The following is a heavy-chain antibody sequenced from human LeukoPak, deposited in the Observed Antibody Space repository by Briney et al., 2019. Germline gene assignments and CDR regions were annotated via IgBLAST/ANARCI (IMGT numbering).Heavy chain of an antibody. J-gene: IGHJ2*01. D-gene: IGHD1-7*01. V-gene: IGHV3-74*01. CDR1: GFTFSSSW. CDR3: ARAGNYYFDL. Sequence: GGSLRFSCAASGFTFSSSWMHWVRQGPGKGLVWVARMNADRRTLDYADSVKGRFTISRDNAKNTLYLQMNSLRTEDAAVYYCARAGNYYFDLWGRGTQVTVSS. CDR2: MNADRRTL.